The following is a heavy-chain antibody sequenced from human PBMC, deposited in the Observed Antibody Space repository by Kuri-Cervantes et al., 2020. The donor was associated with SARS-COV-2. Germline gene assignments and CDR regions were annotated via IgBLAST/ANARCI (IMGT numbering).Heavy chain of an antibody. CDR3: ARRVRYYYDSSAEEDYFDY. D-gene: IGHD3-22*01. CDR2: IYYSGST. J-gene: IGHJ4*02. Sequence: SETLSLTCTVSGGSISSYYWSWIRQPPGKGLEWIGYIYYSGSTNYNPSLKSRVTISVDTSKNQFSLKLSSVTAADTAVYYCARRVRYYYDSSAEEDYFDYWGQGTLVTVSS. V-gene: IGHV4-59*08. CDR1: GGSISSYY.